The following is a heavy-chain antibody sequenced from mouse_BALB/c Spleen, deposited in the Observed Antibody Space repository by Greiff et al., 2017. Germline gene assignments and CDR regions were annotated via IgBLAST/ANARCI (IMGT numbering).Heavy chain of an antibody. V-gene: IGHV5-6-3*01. Sequence: EVKLVESGGGLVQPGGSLKLSCAASGSTFSSYGMSWVRQTPDKRLELVATINSNGGSTYYPDSVKGRFTISRDNAKNTLYLQMSSLKSEDTAMYYCARDGVYYRYAMDYWGQGTSVTVSS. D-gene: IGHD2-14*01. CDR3: ARDGVYYRYAMDY. CDR1: GSTFSSYG. CDR2: INSNGGST. J-gene: IGHJ4*01.